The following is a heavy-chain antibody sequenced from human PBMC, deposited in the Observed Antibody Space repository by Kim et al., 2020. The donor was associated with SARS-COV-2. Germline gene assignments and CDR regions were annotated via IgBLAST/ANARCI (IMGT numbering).Heavy chain of an antibody. CDR2: LSGGGGST. J-gene: IGHJ4*02. CDR3: ARVGSCPNVGRDYFGS. V-gene: IGHV3-23*01. Sequence: GGSLRLSCAASGFTFSAYAMSWFRQAPGKGLEWVASLSGGGGSTYYADSVKGRFTISRNNSENMLFLQMNSVRAEDTAIYYCARVGSCPNVGRDYFGSWGQGTLVTVSP. CDR1: GFTFSAYA. D-gene: IGHD1-26*01.